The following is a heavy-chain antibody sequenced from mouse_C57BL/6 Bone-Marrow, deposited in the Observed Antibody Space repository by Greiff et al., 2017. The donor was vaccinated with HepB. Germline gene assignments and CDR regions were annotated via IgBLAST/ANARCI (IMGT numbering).Heavy chain of an antibody. J-gene: IGHJ1*03. CDR2: INPSNGGT. CDR1: GYTFTSYW. CDR3: ARSGGTYWYFDV. V-gene: IGHV1-53*01. Sequence: QVQLKQPGTELVKPGASVKLSCKASGYTFTSYWMHWVKQRPGQGLEWIGNINPSNGGTNYNEKFKSKATLTVDKSSSTAYMQLSSLTSEDSAVYYCARSGGTYWYFDVWGTGTTVTVSS. D-gene: IGHD2-14*01.